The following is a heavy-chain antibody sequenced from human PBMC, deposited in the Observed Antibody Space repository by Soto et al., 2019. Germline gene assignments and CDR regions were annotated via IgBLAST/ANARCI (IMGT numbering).Heavy chain of an antibody. V-gene: IGHV4-39*01. Sequence: SETLSLTCTVSGDSITSNSYFWAWIRQPPGKGLEWIGSIYYSGTTYYNPSLKSRVTISVDTSKNQFSLKLGSVTAADTAVYYCARRLYYDSSGFEGGGMDVWGQGTTVTVSS. J-gene: IGHJ6*02. D-gene: IGHD3-22*01. CDR1: GDSITSNSYF. CDR3: ARRLYYDSSGFEGGGMDV. CDR2: IYYSGTT.